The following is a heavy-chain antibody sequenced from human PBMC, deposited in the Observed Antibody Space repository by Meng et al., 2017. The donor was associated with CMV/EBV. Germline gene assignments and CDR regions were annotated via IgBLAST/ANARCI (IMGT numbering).Heavy chain of an antibody. D-gene: IGHD3-10*01. J-gene: IGHJ4*02. CDR1: GFTFSSYG. CDR3: AKDQGEVEYYYGSVEYTPDDYYFDY. CDR2: IRYDGSNK. V-gene: IGHV3-30*02. Sequence: GGSLRLSCAASGFTFSSYGMHWVRQAPGKGLEWVAFIRYDGSNKYYADPVKGRFTISRDNSKNTLYLQMNSLRAEDTAVYYCAKDQGEVEYYYGSVEYTPDDYYFDYWGQGTLVTVSS.